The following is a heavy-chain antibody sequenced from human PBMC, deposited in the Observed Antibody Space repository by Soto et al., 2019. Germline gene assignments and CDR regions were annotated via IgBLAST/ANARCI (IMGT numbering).Heavy chain of an antibody. CDR3: GRAVAGGWTLVEYFHFHGKGV. V-gene: IGHV1-2*04. CDR2: INPNSGGT. J-gene: IGHJ6*01. CDR1: GYTFTGYY. D-gene: IGHD2-15*01. Sequence: ASVKVSCKASGYTFTGYYMHWLRQAPGQGLEWMGWINPNSGGTNYAQKFQGWVTMTRDTSISTAYMELSRLRSDDTAVYYCGRAVAGGWTLVEYFHFHGKGVWGQGTTVTVSS.